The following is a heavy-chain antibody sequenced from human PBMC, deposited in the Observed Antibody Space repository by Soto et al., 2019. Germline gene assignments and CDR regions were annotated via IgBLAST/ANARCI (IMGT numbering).Heavy chain of an antibody. Sequence: PGGSLRLSCAASGFTFSSYEMNWVRQAPGKGLEWVSYISSSGSTIYYADSVKGRFTISRDNAKNSLYLQMNSLRAEDTAVYYCARDNDYGSGSYGSFGYWGQGTLVTVS. J-gene: IGHJ4*02. CDR1: GFTFSSYE. CDR3: ARDNDYGSGSYGSFGY. V-gene: IGHV3-48*03. CDR2: ISSSGSTI. D-gene: IGHD3-10*01.